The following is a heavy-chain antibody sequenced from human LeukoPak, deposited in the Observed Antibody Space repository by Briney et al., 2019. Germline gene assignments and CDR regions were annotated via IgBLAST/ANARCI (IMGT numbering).Heavy chain of an antibody. CDR3: VRKTDSGWYFDY. Sequence: GGSLRLSCAASGFTFNSYWIHWVRQAPGKGLVWLSRINSDGSSTIYADSVKGRFTSSRDNAKNTVYLQMNSLRAEDTAVYHCVRKTDSGWYFDYWGQGTLVTVSS. V-gene: IGHV3-74*01. D-gene: IGHD6-19*01. CDR2: INSDGSST. CDR1: GFTFNSYW. J-gene: IGHJ4*02.